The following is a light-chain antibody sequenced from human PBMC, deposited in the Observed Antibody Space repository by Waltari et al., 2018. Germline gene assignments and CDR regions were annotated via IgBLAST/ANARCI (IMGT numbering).Light chain of an antibody. Sequence: QSVLTQPPSVSAAPGQKVTISCSGGNSNIGTNYVSWYQKFPGRAPRLIIFDENQRPSGIPDRFSGSKSGPSATLAITGRQSGDEADYYCASWDSSLSAAGVFGGGTRLTVL. CDR1: NSNIGTNY. CDR3: ASWDSSLSAAGV. V-gene: IGLV1-51*01. CDR2: DEN. J-gene: IGLJ3*02.